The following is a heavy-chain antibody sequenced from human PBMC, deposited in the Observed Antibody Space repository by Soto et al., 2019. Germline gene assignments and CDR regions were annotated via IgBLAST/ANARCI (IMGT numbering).Heavy chain of an antibody. Sequence: VQLQESGPGLVKPSQTLSLTCTVSGGSISSGGYSWSWIRQHPGKGLEWIGYIYYSGSTYYNPSLTNRVTISVDTSKNQLALQVSSVTAGDRAVYECARWLGGSRAEAFDIWGQGTMVTVSS. CDR2: IYYSGST. V-gene: IGHV4-31*03. CDR1: GGSISSGGYS. CDR3: ARWLGGSRAEAFDI. D-gene: IGHD6-19*01. J-gene: IGHJ3*02.